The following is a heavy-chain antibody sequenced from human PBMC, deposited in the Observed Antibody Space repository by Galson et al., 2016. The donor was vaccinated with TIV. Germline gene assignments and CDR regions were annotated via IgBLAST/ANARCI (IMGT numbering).Heavy chain of an antibody. CDR1: GFTFDDYA. Sequence: SLRLSCAASGFTFDDYAIHWVRQAPGKGLEWVSGVSWNSHSIGYADSVKGRFTISRDNSKNTLYLQMNSLRPEDTAVYYCAKKTTGGNFDYWGQGTLVTVSS. J-gene: IGHJ4*02. D-gene: IGHD1-14*01. CDR2: VSWNSHSI. CDR3: AKKTTGGNFDY. V-gene: IGHV3-9*01.